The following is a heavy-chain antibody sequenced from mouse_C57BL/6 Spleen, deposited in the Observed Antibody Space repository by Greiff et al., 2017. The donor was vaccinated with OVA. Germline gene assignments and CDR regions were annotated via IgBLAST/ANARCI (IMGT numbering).Heavy chain of an antibody. J-gene: IGHJ2*01. D-gene: IGHD4-1*02. CDR2: INYDGSST. V-gene: IGHV5-16*01. CDR1: GFTFSDYY. CDR3: ARLATGRFDY. Sequence: EVQVVESEGGLVQPGSSMKLSCTASGFTFSDYYMAWVRQVPEKGLEWVANINYDGSSTYYLDSLKSRFIMSRDNAKNILYLQMSSLKSEDTATYYCARLATGRFDYWGQGTTLTVSS.